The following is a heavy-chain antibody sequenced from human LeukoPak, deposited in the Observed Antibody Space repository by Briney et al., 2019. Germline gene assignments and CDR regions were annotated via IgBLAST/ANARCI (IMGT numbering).Heavy chain of an antibody. D-gene: IGHD3-3*01. CDR1: GGSISSYY. CDR2: IYYSGST. V-gene: IGHV4-59*01. J-gene: IGHJ4*02. CDR3: ASSNYDPYYFDY. Sequence: SETLSLTCTVSGGSISSYYWSWIRQPPGKGPEWIGYIYYSGSTNYNPSLKSRVTISVDTSKNQFSLKLSSVTAADTAVYYCASSNYDPYYFDYWGQGTLVTVSS.